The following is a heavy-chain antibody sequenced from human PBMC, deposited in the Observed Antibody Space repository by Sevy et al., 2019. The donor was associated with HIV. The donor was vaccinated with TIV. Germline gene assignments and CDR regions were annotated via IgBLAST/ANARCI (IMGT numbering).Heavy chain of an antibody. D-gene: IGHD1-1*01. CDR3: TTLKLERRTKSYYYYYMDV. CDR1: GFTFSNAW. CDR2: IKSKTDGGTT. V-gene: IGHV3-15*01. Sequence: GGSLRLSCAASGFTFSNAWMSWVRQAPGKGLEWVGRIKSKTDGGTTDYAAPVKGRFTISRDDSKNTLYLQMNSLKTEDTAVYYCTTLKLERRTKSYYYYYMDVWGKGTTVTVSS. J-gene: IGHJ6*03.